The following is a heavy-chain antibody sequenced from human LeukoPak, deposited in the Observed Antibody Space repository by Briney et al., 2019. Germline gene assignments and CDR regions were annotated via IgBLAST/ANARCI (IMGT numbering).Heavy chain of an antibody. D-gene: IGHD3-22*01. CDR3: AISKDSSGPYYFDY. V-gene: IGHV4-59*01. CDR2: IYYSGST. Sequence: SETLSLTCTVSGGSISSYYWSWIRQPPGKGLEWIGYIYYSGSTNYNPSLKSRVTISVDTSKNQFSLKLSSVTAADTAVYYCAISKDSSGPYYFDYWGQGTLVTVSS. CDR1: GGSISSYY. J-gene: IGHJ4*02.